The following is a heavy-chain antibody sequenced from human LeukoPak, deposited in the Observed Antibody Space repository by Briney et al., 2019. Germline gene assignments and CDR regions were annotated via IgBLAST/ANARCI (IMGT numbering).Heavy chain of an antibody. CDR3: ARERREGSGTFYYYYYYMDV. CDR1: GFIVTGDH. Sequence: GGSLRLPCAASGFIVTGDHMIWVRQAPGKGLEWVANIKQDGSEKYYVDSVKGRFTISRDNAKNSLYLQMNSLRAEDTAVYYCARERREGSGTFYYYYYYMDVWGKGTTVTISS. CDR2: IKQDGSEK. J-gene: IGHJ6*03. V-gene: IGHV3-7*01. D-gene: IGHD3-10*01.